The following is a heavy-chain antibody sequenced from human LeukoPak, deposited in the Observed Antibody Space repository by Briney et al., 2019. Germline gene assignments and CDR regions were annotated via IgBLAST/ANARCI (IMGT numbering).Heavy chain of an antibody. J-gene: IGHJ4*02. CDR3: ARVTYYYDSGPYSY. D-gene: IGHD3-22*01. V-gene: IGHV1-3*01. Sequence: ASVKVSFKASGYTFTSYAMHWVRQAPGQRLEWMGWINAGNGNTKYSQKFQGRVTITRDTSASTAYMELSSLRSEDTAVYYCARVTYYYDSGPYSYWGQGTLVTVSS. CDR2: INAGNGNT. CDR1: GYTFTSYA.